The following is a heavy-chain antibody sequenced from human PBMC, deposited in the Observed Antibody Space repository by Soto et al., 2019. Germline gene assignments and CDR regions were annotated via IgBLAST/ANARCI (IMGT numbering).Heavy chain of an antibody. CDR2: ISYDGSNK. CDR1: GFTFSSYA. CDR3: ARDLRPYYFYGMDV. Sequence: QVQLVESGGGVVQPGRSLRLSCAASGFTFSSYAMHWVRQAPGKGLEWVAVISYDGSNKYYADSVKGRFTISRDNSKNTLYLQMNSLRAEDKAVYYCARDLRPYYFYGMDVWGQGTTVTVSS. V-gene: IGHV3-30-3*01. J-gene: IGHJ6*02.